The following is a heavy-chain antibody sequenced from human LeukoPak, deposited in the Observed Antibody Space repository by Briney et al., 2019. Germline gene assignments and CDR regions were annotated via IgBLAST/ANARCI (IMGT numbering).Heavy chain of an antibody. CDR2: IIPILGIA. Sequence: SAKVSCKASGYTFTGYYMHWVRQAPGQGLEWMGRIIPILGIANYAQKFQGRVTITADKSTSTAYMELSSLRSEDTAVYYCARGGYSYGSLYYYGMDVWGQGTTVTVSS. J-gene: IGHJ6*02. CDR1: GYTFTGYY. V-gene: IGHV1-69*04. D-gene: IGHD5-18*01. CDR3: ARGGYSYGSLYYYGMDV.